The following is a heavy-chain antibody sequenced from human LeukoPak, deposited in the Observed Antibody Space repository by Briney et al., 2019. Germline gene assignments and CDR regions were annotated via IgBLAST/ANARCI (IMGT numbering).Heavy chain of an antibody. V-gene: IGHV3-74*01. CDR3: ARDAYTTTSNWLDH. J-gene: IGHJ5*02. Sequence: PGGSLRLSREASGFTLNKYWMHWVRQAPGKGLVWVSRITGDGSDIAYADSVKGRFTVSRDDAKNTLFLQMNSLRVEDTAIYYCARDAYTTTSNWLDHWGQGTLVTVSS. D-gene: IGHD4-17*01. CDR1: GFTLNKYW. CDR2: ITGDGSDI.